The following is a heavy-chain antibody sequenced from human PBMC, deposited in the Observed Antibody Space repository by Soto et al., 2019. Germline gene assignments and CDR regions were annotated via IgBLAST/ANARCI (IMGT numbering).Heavy chain of an antibody. D-gene: IGHD1-26*01. CDR3: AAEDSGSYADY. J-gene: IGHJ4*02. V-gene: IGHV1-58*01. Sequence: SVKVSCKASGFTFTSSAVQWLRQARGQRLEWIGWIVVGSGNTNYAQKFQERVTITRDMSTSTAYMELSSLRSEDTAVYYCAAEDSGSYADYWGQGTLVTVSS. CDR2: IVVGSGNT. CDR1: GFTFTSSA.